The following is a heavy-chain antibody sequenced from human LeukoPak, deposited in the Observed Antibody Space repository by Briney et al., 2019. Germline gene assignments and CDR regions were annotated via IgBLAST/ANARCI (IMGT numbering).Heavy chain of an antibody. D-gene: IGHD3-22*01. V-gene: IGHV1-69*13. CDR3: ARASGNYYDSSGYYYVNYFDY. Sequence: GASVKVSCKASGGTFSSYAISWVRQAPGQGLEWMGGIIPIFGTANYAQKFQGRVTITADESTSTAYMELSSLRSVDTAVYYCARASGNYYDSSGYYYVNYFDYWGQGTLVTVSS. CDR2: IIPIFGTA. J-gene: IGHJ4*02. CDR1: GGTFSSYA.